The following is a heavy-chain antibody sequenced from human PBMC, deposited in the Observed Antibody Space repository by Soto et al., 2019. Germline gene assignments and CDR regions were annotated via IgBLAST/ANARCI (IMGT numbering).Heavy chain of an antibody. Sequence: QVQLQEPGPGLVKPSGTLSLTCAVSNGSISSNNWWSWVRQPPGKGLEWIGEIYHGGSTNYNPSLKNRVTMSVDKSKNQFSLKLSSVTAADTAVYYCARSGWTQLYFDFWGQGTLVTVSS. CDR1: NGSISSNNW. D-gene: IGHD6-19*01. CDR2: IYHGGST. J-gene: IGHJ4*02. V-gene: IGHV4-4*02. CDR3: ARSGWTQLYFDF.